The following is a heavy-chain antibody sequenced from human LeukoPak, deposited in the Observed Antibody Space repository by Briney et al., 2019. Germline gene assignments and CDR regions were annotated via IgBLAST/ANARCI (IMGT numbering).Heavy chain of an antibody. CDR1: GFTFSSYE. CDR2: ISSSGSTI. D-gene: IGHD3-22*01. J-gene: IGHJ3*02. Sequence: GGPLRLSCAASGFTFSSYEMNWVRQAPGKGLEWVSYISSSGSTIYYADSVKGRFTISRDNDKNSLYLHMNSLRAEDTAVYYCTRDHHRRHYDSQARNTFDIWGQGTMVTVSS. CDR3: TRDHHRRHYDSQARNTFDI. V-gene: IGHV3-48*03.